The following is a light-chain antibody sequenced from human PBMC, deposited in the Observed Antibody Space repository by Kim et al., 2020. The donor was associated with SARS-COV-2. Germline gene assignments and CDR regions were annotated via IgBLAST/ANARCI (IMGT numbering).Light chain of an antibody. J-gene: IGLJ1*01. CDR1: SSDVGGSNS. CDR3: FSYAGNYIYV. CDR2: DVN. Sequence: GQSVTISCTGTSSDVGGSNSVSWYQQRPGKAPELIISDVNTRPSGVPDRFSVSKSGNTASLTISGLQPEDEADYYCFSYAGNYIYVFGTATKVTVL. V-gene: IGLV2-11*03.